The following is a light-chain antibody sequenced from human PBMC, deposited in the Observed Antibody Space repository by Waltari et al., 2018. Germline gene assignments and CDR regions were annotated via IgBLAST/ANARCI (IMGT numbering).Light chain of an antibody. CDR1: QSVSRD. J-gene: IGKJ4*01. Sequence: EIVLTQSPATLSLSPGERASLSCRASQSVSRDLAWYQQKLGQPPRVLIFDAFIRATGTPARFSGSGSGTDFTLTISSLEPEDFAVYYCQQRRDWPLTFGGGTKVEIK. V-gene: IGKV3-11*01. CDR3: QQRRDWPLT. CDR2: DAF.